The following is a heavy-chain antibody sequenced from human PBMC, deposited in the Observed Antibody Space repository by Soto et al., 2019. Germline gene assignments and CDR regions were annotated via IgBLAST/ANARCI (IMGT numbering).Heavy chain of an antibody. V-gene: IGHV3-21*01. CDR3: AREVAAAGSGGMDV. CDR2: ISSSSSYI. J-gene: IGHJ6*02. CDR1: GFTFSSYS. Sequence: LRLSCAASGFTFSSYSMNWVRQAPGKGLEWVSSISSSSSYIYYADSVKGRFTISRDNAKNSLYLQMNSLRAEDTAVYYCAREVAAAGSGGMDVWGQGTTVTVSS. D-gene: IGHD6-13*01.